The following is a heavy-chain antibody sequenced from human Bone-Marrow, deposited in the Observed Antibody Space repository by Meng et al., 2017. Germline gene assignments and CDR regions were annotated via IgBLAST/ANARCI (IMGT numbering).Heavy chain of an antibody. V-gene: IGHV4-31*03. CDR1: GGSISSGGYY. D-gene: IGHD2-15*01. CDR2: IYYSGST. J-gene: IGHJ4*02. Sequence: LRLSCTVSGGSISSGGYYWSWIRQHPGKGLEWIGYIYYSGSTYYNPSLKSRVTISVDTSKNQFSLKLSSVTAADTAVYYCARDRGHTKAFDYWGQGTLATVSS. CDR3: ARDRGHTKAFDY.